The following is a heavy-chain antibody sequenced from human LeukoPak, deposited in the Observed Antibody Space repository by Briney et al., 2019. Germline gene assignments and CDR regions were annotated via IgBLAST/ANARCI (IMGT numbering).Heavy chain of an antibody. CDR1: GGSISSGGYY. Sequence: PSETLSLTCTVSGGSISSGGYYWIWIRQHPGKGLEWIGYIYYSGSTYYNPSLKSRVTISVDTSKNQFSLKLSSVTAADTAVYYCARRGGSGSYYSIGYWGQGTLVTVSS. CDR3: ARRGGSGSYYSIGY. V-gene: IGHV4-31*03. D-gene: IGHD3-10*01. J-gene: IGHJ4*02. CDR2: IYYSGST.